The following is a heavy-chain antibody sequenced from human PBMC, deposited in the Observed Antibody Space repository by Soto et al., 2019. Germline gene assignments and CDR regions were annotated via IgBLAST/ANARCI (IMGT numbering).Heavy chain of an antibody. Sequence: EASVKVSWKASGGTFSSYAISWVRQAPGQGLEWMGGIIPIFGTANYAQKFQGRVTITADESTSTAYMELSSLRSEDTAVYYCARDFGAARDAFDIWGQGTMVTVSS. CDR2: IIPIFGTA. J-gene: IGHJ3*02. CDR3: ARDFGAARDAFDI. CDR1: GGTFSSYA. V-gene: IGHV1-69*13. D-gene: IGHD3-3*01.